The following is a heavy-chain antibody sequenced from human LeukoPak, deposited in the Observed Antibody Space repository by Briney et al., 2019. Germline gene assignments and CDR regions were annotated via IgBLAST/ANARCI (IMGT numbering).Heavy chain of an antibody. CDR2: VYDSGST. CDR1: GGSISSYY. Sequence: PSETLSLTCTVSGGSISSYYWSWIRQPPGKGLEWIGYVYDSGSTNYNPSLKSRVTISLGTAKNQFSLKLSSVTAADTAVYYCASQSSIAVAGIDYWGQGTLVTVSS. V-gene: IGHV4-59*01. CDR3: ASQSSIAVAGIDY. J-gene: IGHJ4*02. D-gene: IGHD6-19*01.